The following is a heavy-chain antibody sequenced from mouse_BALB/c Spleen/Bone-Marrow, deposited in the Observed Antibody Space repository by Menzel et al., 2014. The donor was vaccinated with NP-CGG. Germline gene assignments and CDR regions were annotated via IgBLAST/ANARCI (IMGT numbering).Heavy chain of an antibody. CDR1: GYSFTGYN. D-gene: IGHD2-12*01. CDR2: IDPYYGGT. Sequence: ELQFQQSGTELVKPGALVKISCKASGYSFTGYNMNWVKQSNGKSLEWIGNIDPYYGGTSYNQKFKDKATLTVDKSSSTAYMQLKSLTSEDSAVYFCARCCVSYSHWYFDVWGAGTPVTVSS. V-gene: IGHV1S135*01. J-gene: IGHJ1*01. CDR3: ARCCVSYSHWYFDV.